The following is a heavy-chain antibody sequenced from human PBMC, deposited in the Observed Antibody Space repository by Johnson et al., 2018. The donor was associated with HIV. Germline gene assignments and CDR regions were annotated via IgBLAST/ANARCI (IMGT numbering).Heavy chain of an antibody. D-gene: IGHD3-16*02. V-gene: IGHV3-15*01. CDR3: TTAIVIDAFDI. Sequence: VQLVESGGGLVKPGGSLRLSCAASGFTFNNAWMSWVRQAPGKGLEWLGRIRSKTDGGTTDYAEPVKGRFTISRDDSKNTLFLQMSSLKTDDTAVYYCTTAIVIDAFDIWGQGTMVTVSS. J-gene: IGHJ3*02. CDR1: GFTFNNAW. CDR2: IRSKTDGGTT.